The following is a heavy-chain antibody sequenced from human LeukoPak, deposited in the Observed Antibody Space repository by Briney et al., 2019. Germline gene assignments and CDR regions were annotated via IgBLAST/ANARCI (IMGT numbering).Heavy chain of an antibody. J-gene: IGHJ4*02. CDR1: GGSFSGYY. V-gene: IGHV4-34*01. CDR2: INHSGST. D-gene: IGHD2-2*01. Sequence: PSETLSLTCAVYGGSFSGYYWNWIRQPPGKGLEWIGEINHSGSTNYNPSLKSRVTISVDTSKNQFSLKLSSVTAADTAVYYCARGLYEDIVVVPAASGHDYSFFDYWGQGTLVTVSS. CDR3: ARGLYEDIVVVPAASGHDYSFFDY.